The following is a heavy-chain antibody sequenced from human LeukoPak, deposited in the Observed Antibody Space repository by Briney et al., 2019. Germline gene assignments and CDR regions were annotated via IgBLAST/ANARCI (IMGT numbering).Heavy chain of an antibody. Sequence: GGSLRLSCAASGFTFNNAWISWVRQAPGKGLEWVGRIKTKTDGGTADYAAPVKGRFTISRDDSKTTLYLQMNSLKTEDTAVYYCATDKGARDFWGQGTLVTVSS. CDR2: IKTKTDGGTA. J-gene: IGHJ4*02. CDR1: GFTFNNAW. V-gene: IGHV3-15*01. D-gene: IGHD4/OR15-4a*01. CDR3: ATDKGARDF.